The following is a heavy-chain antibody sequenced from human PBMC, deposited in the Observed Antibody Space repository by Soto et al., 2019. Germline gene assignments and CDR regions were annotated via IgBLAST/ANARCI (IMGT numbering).Heavy chain of an antibody. J-gene: IGHJ4*02. Sequence: GGSLRLSFAASGFTVSDYYMSWIRQAPGKGLEWVSYISSSGSTIYYADSVKGRFTVSRDNAKNSLYLQMNSLRAEDTAVYYCARVNRRYFDWLSTFDYWGQGTLVTVSS. V-gene: IGHV3-11*01. CDR2: ISSSGSTI. D-gene: IGHD3-9*01. CDR1: GFTVSDYY. CDR3: ARVNRRYFDWLSTFDY.